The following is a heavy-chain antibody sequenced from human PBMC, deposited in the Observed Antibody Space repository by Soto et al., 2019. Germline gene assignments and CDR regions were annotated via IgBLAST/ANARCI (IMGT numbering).Heavy chain of an antibody. V-gene: IGHV4-61*01. Sequence: SETLSLPCTVSGGSVSSGSYYWSWIRQPPGKGLEWIGYIYYSGSTNYNPSLKSRVTISVDTSKNQFSLKLSSVTAADTAVYYCARDQSGDFWSGYYKYYYYYGMDVWGQGTTVTVSS. CDR3: ARDQSGDFWSGYYKYYYYYGMDV. D-gene: IGHD3-3*01. CDR1: GGSVSSGSYY. J-gene: IGHJ6*02. CDR2: IYYSGST.